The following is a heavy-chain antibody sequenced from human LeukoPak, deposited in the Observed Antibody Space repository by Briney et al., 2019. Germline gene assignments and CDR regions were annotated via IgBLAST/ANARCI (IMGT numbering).Heavy chain of an antibody. CDR2: INAGNGNT. J-gene: IGHJ1*01. CDR1: RYTFTSYA. V-gene: IGHV1-3*01. D-gene: IGHD3-10*01. Sequence: ASVKVSCKASRYTFTSYAMHWVRQAPGQRLEWMGWINAGNGNTKYSQKFQGRVTITRDTSASTAYMELSSLRSEDTAVYYCARMVVRGALYFQHWGQGTLVTVSS. CDR3: ARMVVRGALYFQH.